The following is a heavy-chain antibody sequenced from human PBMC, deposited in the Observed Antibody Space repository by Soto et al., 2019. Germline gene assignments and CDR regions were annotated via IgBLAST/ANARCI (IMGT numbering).Heavy chain of an antibody. J-gene: IGHJ5*02. CDR1: GDSVTSNSAA. CDR2: TYNRSKWYN. Sequence: SQTLSLTCAISGDSVTSNSAACNWIRQSPSRDLKWLGRTYNRSKWYNDYAVSVKSRITINPDTSKNKFSLQLNSVTPEDTAVYYCARVDSSSWCGLFDPWGQGTLVTVSS. V-gene: IGHV6-1*01. CDR3: ARVDSSSWCGLFDP. D-gene: IGHD6-13*01.